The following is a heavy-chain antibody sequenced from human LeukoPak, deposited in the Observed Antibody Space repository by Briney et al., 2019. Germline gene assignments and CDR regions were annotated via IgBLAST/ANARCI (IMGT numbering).Heavy chain of an antibody. Sequence: PSETLSLTCTVSGGSISSSSYYWGWIRQPPGKGLEWIGSIYYSGSTYYNPSLKSRVTISVDTSKNQFSLKLSSVTAADTAVYYCARDLPMAAAGTNPPDVWGKGTTVTVSS. CDR2: IYYSGST. CDR1: GGSISSSSYY. J-gene: IGHJ6*04. CDR3: ARDLPMAAAGTNPPDV. V-gene: IGHV4-39*07. D-gene: IGHD6-13*01.